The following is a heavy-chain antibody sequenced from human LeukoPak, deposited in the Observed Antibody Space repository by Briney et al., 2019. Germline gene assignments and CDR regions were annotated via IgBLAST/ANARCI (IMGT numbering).Heavy chain of an antibody. Sequence: GGPLRLSCAASGFTFSSYWMSWVRQAPGKGLEWVANIKQDGSEKYYVDSVKGRFTISRDNAKNSLYLQMNSLRAEDTAVYYCARDAARDVFDIWGQGTMVTVSS. J-gene: IGHJ3*02. CDR2: IKQDGSEK. V-gene: IGHV3-7*01. CDR1: GFTFSSYW. CDR3: ARDAARDVFDI. D-gene: IGHD2-15*01.